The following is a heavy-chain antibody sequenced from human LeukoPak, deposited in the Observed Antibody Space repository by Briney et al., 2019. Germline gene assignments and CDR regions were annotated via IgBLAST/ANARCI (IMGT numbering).Heavy chain of an antibody. D-gene: IGHD3-10*01. CDR1: GFTFSSYA. CDR3: ARALWSGPVYYGMDV. J-gene: IGHJ6*02. Sequence: GGSPRLSCAASGFTFSSYAMHWVRQAPGKGLEWVSSISSTSSYIYYADSMKGRFTISRDNAKNSLYLQMNSLRAEDTAVYYCARALWSGPVYYGMDVWGQGTTVTVSS. V-gene: IGHV3-21*01. CDR2: ISSTSSYI.